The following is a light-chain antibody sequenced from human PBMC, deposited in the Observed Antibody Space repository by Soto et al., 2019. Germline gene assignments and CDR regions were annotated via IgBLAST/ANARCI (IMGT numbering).Light chain of an antibody. CDR3: QSYDNSLSHVV. CDR1: SSNIGSFYD. V-gene: IGLV1-40*01. CDR2: GDN. J-gene: IGLJ2*01. Sequence: QSVLTQPPAVSGAPGQRVTIPCTGSSSNIGSFYDVHWYQQLPGTVPKLLIYGDNNRPSGVPDRFSGSKSGTSASLAITGLQPEDEADYYCQSYDNSLSHVVFGGGTKLTVL.